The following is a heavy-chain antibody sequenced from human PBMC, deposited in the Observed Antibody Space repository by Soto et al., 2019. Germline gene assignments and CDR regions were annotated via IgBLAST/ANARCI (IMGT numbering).Heavy chain of an antibody. J-gene: IGHJ3*02. V-gene: IGHV3-9*01. CDR3: AKGAGDYIWGSYPQDAFDI. Sequence: GGSLRLSCAASGFTFDDYAMHWVRQAPGKGLEWVSGISWNSGSIGYADSVKGRFTISRDNAKNSLYLQMNSLRAEDTALYYCAKGAGDYIWGSYPQDAFDIWGQGTMVTVSS. CDR1: GFTFDDYA. D-gene: IGHD3-16*02. CDR2: ISWNSGSI.